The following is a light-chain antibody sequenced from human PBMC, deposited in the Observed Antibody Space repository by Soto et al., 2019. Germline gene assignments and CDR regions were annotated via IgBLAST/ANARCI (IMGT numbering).Light chain of an antibody. CDR1: QSIRYSSNNKNY. J-gene: IGKJ4*01. CDR3: QQCHSTPLT. V-gene: IGKV4-1*01. Sequence: DSVMTQSPDSLAVSLGETATINFTASQSIRYSSNNKNYLAWYQQKPGQRPKLLIYWASTRGSGVPDRFRGSGSGTDFTLTISSLQAEDVAVYYCQQCHSTPLTFGRGTKVEMK. CDR2: WAS.